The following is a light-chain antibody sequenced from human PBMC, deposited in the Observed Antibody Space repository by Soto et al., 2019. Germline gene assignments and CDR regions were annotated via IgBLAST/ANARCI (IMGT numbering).Light chain of an antibody. V-gene: IGKV1-5*01. CDR3: QQYYGLPWT. J-gene: IGKJ1*01. CDR1: QNVSHW. Sequence: DIQMTQSPSTLSASIGDRVTITCRASQNVSHWLAWYRQKPGKAPNLLIYDVSSSESGVPSRFSGSGSGTEFTLTVRSLQPDDVGTYFCQQYYGLPWTFGQGTKVEIK. CDR2: DVS.